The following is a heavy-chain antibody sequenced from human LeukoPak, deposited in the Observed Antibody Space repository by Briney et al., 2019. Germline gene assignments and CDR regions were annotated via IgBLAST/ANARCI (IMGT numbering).Heavy chain of an antibody. V-gene: IGHV3-48*04. CDR2: ISSSGLTI. J-gene: IGHJ4*02. CDR1: GFTFSSYW. Sequence: QPGGSLRLSCAASGFTFSSYWMHWLRQAPGKGLEWVSYISSSGLTIHYADSVKGRFTISRDNAKNSLYLQVNSLIGEDTAVYYCARVGDDYNEYVDYWGQGTLVTVSS. D-gene: IGHD2-21*02. CDR3: ARVGDDYNEYVDY.